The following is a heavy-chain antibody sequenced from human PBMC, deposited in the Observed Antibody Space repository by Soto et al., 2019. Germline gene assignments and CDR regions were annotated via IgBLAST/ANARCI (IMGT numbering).Heavy chain of an antibody. Sequence: EVQLLESGGGLVQPGGSLRLSCAASGFTFSSYAMSWVRQAPGKGLEWVSAISGSGGSTYYADSVKGRFTISRDNSKNTLYLQMNSLRAEETAVYYCATRDVLRFLEWLPNDAFDIWGQGTMVTVSS. V-gene: IGHV3-23*01. CDR3: ATRDVLRFLEWLPNDAFDI. CDR2: ISGSGGST. D-gene: IGHD3-3*01. J-gene: IGHJ3*02. CDR1: GFTFSSYA.